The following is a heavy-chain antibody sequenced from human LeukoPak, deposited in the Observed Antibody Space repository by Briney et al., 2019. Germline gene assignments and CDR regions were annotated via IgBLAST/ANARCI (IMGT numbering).Heavy chain of an antibody. V-gene: IGHV3-74*01. D-gene: IGHD1-26*01. CDR3: ARDTRTFDY. Sequence: GGPLRLSCTASGFSFSGHWMHWARQLPGKGLVWVSRISPTGSTTSYADSVKGRFTISRDNAKNSLFLQMNSLRAEDTAVYYCARDTRTFDYWGQGTLVTVSS. J-gene: IGHJ4*02. CDR2: ISPTGSTT. CDR1: GFSFSGHW.